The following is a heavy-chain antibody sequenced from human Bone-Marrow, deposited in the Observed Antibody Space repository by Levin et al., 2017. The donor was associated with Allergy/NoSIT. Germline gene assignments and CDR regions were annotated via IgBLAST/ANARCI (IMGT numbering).Heavy chain of an antibody. V-gene: IGHV4-34*01. CDR3: ARGVATIGTAYDF. Sequence: SQTLSLTCAVYGGSFSGPYWTWIRQFPGKGLEWIGEINHSGSTTYNPSLTSRVTVSVDTSKNQFSLKLSSVTAADTALYYCARGVATIGTAYDFWGQGTKVTVSS. CDR2: INHSGST. J-gene: IGHJ3*01. CDR1: GGSFSGPY. D-gene: IGHD6-13*01.